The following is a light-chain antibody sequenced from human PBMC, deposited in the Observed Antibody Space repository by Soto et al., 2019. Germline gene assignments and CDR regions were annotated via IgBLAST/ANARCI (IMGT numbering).Light chain of an antibody. CDR1: QSVSRKY. CDR3: QQRSNWPLT. Sequence: EVVLTQSPGTLSLSPGGRATLSFRSSQSVSRKYLAWYQHKPGQAPRLLIYGASSRATGIPERFSGSGSGTDFSLTISSLEPEDFEVYYCQQRSNWPLTFGGGTKVDIK. CDR2: GAS. J-gene: IGKJ4*01. V-gene: IGKV3D-20*02.